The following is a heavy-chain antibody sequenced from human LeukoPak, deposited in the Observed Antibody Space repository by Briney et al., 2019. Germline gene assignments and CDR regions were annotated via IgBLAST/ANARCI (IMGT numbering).Heavy chain of an antibody. D-gene: IGHD5-24*01. J-gene: IGHJ4*02. V-gene: IGHV3-30*18. Sequence: GGSLRLSCAASGFTFSSYGMHWVRQAPGKGLEWVAVISYDGSNKYYADSVKGRFTISRDNSKNTLYLQMNSLRAEDTAVYYCAKGDGYNYYFDYWSQGTLVTVSS. CDR1: GFTFSSYG. CDR2: ISYDGSNK. CDR3: AKGDGYNYYFDY.